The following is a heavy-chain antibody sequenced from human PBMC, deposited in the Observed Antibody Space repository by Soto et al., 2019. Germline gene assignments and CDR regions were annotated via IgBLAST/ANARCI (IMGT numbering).Heavy chain of an antibody. CDR3: ARDPNGSGYVNWFDP. Sequence: SVKVSCKASGGTFSSYAISWVRQAPGQGLEWMGGIIPIFGTANYAQKFQGGVTITADESTSTAYMELSSLRSEDTAVYYCARDPNGSGYVNWFDPWGQGTLVTVSS. V-gene: IGHV1-69*13. D-gene: IGHD3-10*01. CDR1: GGTFSSYA. CDR2: IIPIFGTA. J-gene: IGHJ5*02.